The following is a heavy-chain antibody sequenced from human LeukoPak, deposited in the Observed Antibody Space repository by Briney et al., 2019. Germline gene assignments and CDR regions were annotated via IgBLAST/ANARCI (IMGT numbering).Heavy chain of an antibody. CDR3: SWSGYYRWYYFDY. V-gene: IGHV1-46*01. Sequence: ASVKVSCKASGYTFTSYYMHWVRQAPGQGFEWMGIINPSGGSTSYAQKFQGRVTMTRDTSTSTVYMELSSLRSEDTAVYYCSWSGYYRWYYFDYWGQGTLVTVSS. J-gene: IGHJ4*02. D-gene: IGHD3-3*01. CDR2: INPSGGST. CDR1: GYTFTSYY.